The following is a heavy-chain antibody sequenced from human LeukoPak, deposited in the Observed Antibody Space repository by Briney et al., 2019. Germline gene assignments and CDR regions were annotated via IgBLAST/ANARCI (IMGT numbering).Heavy chain of an antibody. D-gene: IGHD6-13*01. Sequence: PSETLSLTCTVSGGSISSGGYYWSWIRQPPGKGLEWIGYIYHSGSTYYNPSLKSRVTISVDRSKNQFSLKLSSVTAADTAVYYCARLYSSSWYSYYFDYWGQGTLVTVSS. CDR3: ARLYSSSWYSYYFDY. V-gene: IGHV4-30-2*01. J-gene: IGHJ4*02. CDR2: IYHSGST. CDR1: GGSISSGGYY.